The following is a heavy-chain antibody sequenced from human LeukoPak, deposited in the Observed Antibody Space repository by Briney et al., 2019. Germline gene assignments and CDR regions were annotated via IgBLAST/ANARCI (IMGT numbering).Heavy chain of an antibody. V-gene: IGHV3-15*01. CDR3: TTDRSIGDY. CDR1: VFTYSNAW. J-gene: IGHJ4*02. Sequence: GVSVRLSCGASVFTYSNAWMRWVRQARGKGREWVSRIKNKTNGGTTDYAAHVKGRFTISRDDSKNTLNLQMNSLKTEDTAVYYCTTDRSIGDYWGQGTLVTVSS. CDR2: IKNKTNGGTT. D-gene: IGHD3-10*01.